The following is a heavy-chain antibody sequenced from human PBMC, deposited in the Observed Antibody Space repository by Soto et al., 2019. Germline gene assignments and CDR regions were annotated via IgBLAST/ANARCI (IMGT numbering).Heavy chain of an antibody. CDR1: GGSISSSSYF. V-gene: IGHV4-39*01. CDR3: ARHPSHFWFDS. Sequence: SETLSLTCTVSGGSISSSSYFWGWIRQPPGKGLEWIGSIYYSGSTYYNPSLKSRVTVSVDTSKNQFSLKLSSVTAADTAVYYCARHPSHFWFDSWGQGTLVTVAS. CDR2: IYYSGST. J-gene: IGHJ5*01.